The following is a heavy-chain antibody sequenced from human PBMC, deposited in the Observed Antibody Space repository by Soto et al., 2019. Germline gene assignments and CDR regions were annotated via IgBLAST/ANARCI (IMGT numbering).Heavy chain of an antibody. CDR3: ARDGDRGAAAVY. CDR1: GYTFTSYG. Sequence: QVQLVQSGAEVKKPGASVKVSCKASGYTFTSYGISCVRQAPGQGLEWMGWISAYNGNTNYAQKRQGRVTMTTDTSKSTGYMELRSLRSDDTAVYSCARDGDRGAAAVYWGQGTLVTVSS. V-gene: IGHV1-18*01. D-gene: IGHD6-13*01. J-gene: IGHJ4*02. CDR2: ISAYNGNT.